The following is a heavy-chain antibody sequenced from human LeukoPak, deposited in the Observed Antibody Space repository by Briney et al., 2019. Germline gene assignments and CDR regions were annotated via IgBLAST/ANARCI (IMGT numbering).Heavy chain of an antibody. J-gene: IGHJ4*02. D-gene: IGHD6-6*01. CDR3: ARFEYSSSSTGFDY. CDR1: IGPLRIGGYY. CDR2: IYYSGSP. Sequence: SETLSLICTVSIGPLRIGGYYWSWIRQHPAKGLEWNGYIYYSGSPYYNPSLKSRVTISVDTSKIQFSLKLSSVTAADTAVYYCARFEYSSSSTGFDYWGQGTLVTVSS. V-gene: IGHV4-31*03.